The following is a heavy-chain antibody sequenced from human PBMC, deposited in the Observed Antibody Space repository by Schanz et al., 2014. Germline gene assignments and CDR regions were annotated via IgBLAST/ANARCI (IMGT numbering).Heavy chain of an antibody. CDR3: AREVGLYDRGWFDP. D-gene: IGHD3-22*01. J-gene: IGHJ5*02. CDR2: IIPSLGLA. V-gene: IGHV1-69*04. CDR1: GGTFSSFG. Sequence: VQLAQSGAEVKKPGSSVKVSCKASGGTFSSFGINWVRQAPGQGLEWMGRIIPSLGLAKYEQKFQDKVTITADTSTTTAYMELSGLRSEDTAVYYCAREVGLYDRGWFDPWGQGTLXTVSS.